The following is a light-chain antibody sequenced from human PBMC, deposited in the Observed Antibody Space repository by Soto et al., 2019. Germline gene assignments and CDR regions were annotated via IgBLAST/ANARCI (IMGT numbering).Light chain of an antibody. CDR1: QTVSSSYY. V-gene: IGKV3-20*01. J-gene: IGKJ1*01. CDR3: QQYGSSGT. Sequence: EVVLTQSPGTLSLSPGERATLSCRTSQTVSSSYYLAWYQQKPGQAPRLLIYGASNRASGVPDRFSSGWSGTDFTLTISRLEPEDFAVYYCQQYGSSGTFGQGTKVEIK. CDR2: GAS.